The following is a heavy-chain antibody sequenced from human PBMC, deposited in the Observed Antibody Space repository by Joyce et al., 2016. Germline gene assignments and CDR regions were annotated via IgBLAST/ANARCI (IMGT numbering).Heavy chain of an antibody. CDR1: GGRFRGFV. Sequence: QVQLQQWGAGLLKPSETLSLTCAVSGGRFRGFVWTWVRQPPGRGVEWIGDSNNSGVTSYNPSLKTRVTFSVDTSKNQFSLELTSLSAADTAVYYCARSQWLAPLMYWGQGTPVTVSS. J-gene: IGHJ4*02. V-gene: IGHV4-34*01. CDR2: SNNSGVT. D-gene: IGHD6-19*01. CDR3: ARSQWLAPLMY.